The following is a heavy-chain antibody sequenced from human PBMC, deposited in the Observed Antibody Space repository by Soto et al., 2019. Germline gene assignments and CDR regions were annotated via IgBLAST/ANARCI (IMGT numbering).Heavy chain of an antibody. J-gene: IGHJ3*02. D-gene: IGHD2-8*01. V-gene: IGHV5-51*01. Sequence: PGESLKISCKGSGYSFTSYWIGWVRQMPGKGLEWMGIIYPGDSDTRYSPSFQGQVTISADKSISTAYLQWSSLKASDTAMYYCARHGDPGYCTNGVCQRRAFDIWGQGTMVTVSS. CDR3: ARHGDPGYCTNGVCQRRAFDI. CDR1: GYSFTSYW. CDR2: IYPGDSDT.